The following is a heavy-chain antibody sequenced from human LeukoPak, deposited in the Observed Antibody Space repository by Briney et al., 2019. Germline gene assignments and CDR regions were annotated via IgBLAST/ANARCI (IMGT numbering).Heavy chain of an antibody. CDR2: IYGNNDK. V-gene: IGHV2-5*01. Sequence: ESGPTLVNPTQTLTLTCTFSGFSLNTSGVGVGWIRQPPGKALEWPALIYGNNDKRYSPSLKSRLTITKDTSKNQVVLTMTNMDPVDTATYFCAHRRRTGLENWFDPWGQGTLVTVSS. J-gene: IGHJ5*02. CDR1: GFSLNTSGVG. CDR3: AHRRRTGLENWFDP. D-gene: IGHD1-1*01.